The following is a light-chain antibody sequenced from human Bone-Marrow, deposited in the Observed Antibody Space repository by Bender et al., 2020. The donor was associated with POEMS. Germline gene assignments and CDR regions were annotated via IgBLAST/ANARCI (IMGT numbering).Light chain of an antibody. V-gene: IGLV3-1*01. Sequence: SYEVTQPPSVLVSPGQTASITCSGDDLGDKYAAWYQQKPGQSPVLLIYQDTKRPSGIPERFSGSNSGNTATLTISGTQAMDEADYYCQAWDTYSVIFGGGTKLTVL. J-gene: IGLJ2*01. CDR2: QDT. CDR1: DLGDKY. CDR3: QAWDTYSVI.